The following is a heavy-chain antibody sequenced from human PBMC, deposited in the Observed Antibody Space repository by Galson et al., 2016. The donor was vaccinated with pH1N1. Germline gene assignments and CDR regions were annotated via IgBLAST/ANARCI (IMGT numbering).Heavy chain of an antibody. J-gene: IGHJ6*03. CDR1: GYTFTSYH. CDR3: ARGGCTTSTCYFYYQYYMDI. Sequence: SVKVSCKASGYTFTSYHIYWVRQATGQGLEWMGWMDPHTGNTAYAQNFQGRLTMTRDTSLGTAYMELSSLRSEDTAVYYCARGGCTTSTCYFYYQYYMDIWGKGPTVTVSS. V-gene: IGHV1-8*01. D-gene: IGHD2/OR15-2a*01. CDR2: MDPHTGNT.